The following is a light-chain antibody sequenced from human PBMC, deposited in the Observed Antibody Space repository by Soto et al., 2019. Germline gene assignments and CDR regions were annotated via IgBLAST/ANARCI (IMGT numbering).Light chain of an antibody. CDR1: SSNIGNSY. Sequence: QSVLPQPPSLSAAPGQKVTISCSGSSSNIGNSYVSWYQQRPGTVPKIVIYEDNKRPSGIPDRFSGSKSGTSATLGITGLQTGDEADYYCATWDISLTAGVFGGGTKLTVL. CDR3: ATWDISLTAGV. V-gene: IGLV1-51*01. J-gene: IGLJ3*02. CDR2: EDN.